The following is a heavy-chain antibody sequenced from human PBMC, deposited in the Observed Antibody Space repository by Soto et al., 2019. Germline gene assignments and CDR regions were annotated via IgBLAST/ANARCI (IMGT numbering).Heavy chain of an antibody. CDR3: ASSSCRRGTGY. J-gene: IGHJ4*02. V-gene: IGHV3-66*01. CDR1: GLTVSNNY. Sequence: EVQLVESGGGLVQPGGSLRLSCAASGLTVSNNYMSWVRQAPGTGLEWVSVIYSGGSTNYADSVKDRFTISRDTSKNTLYRQMNSLRAEDTAVYYCASSSCRRGTGYWGQGTLVTVAS. CDR2: IYSGGST. D-gene: IGHD6-13*01.